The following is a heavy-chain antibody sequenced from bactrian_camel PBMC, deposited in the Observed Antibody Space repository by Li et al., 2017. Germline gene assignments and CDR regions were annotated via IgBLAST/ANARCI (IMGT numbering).Heavy chain of an antibody. CDR1: GFAFSAAW. V-gene: IGHV3S1*01. CDR3: LTYYGLGTVHND. CDR2: INSGGGST. J-gene: IGHJ4*01. D-gene: IGHD5*01. Sequence: QVQLVESGGGLVQPGGSLRLSCATSGFAFSAAWMYWVRQVPGKGLEWVSSINSGGGSTYYADSVKGRFTISRDNAKNTLYLQLDSLKSEDTARYYCLTYYGLGTVHNDWGQGTQVTVS.